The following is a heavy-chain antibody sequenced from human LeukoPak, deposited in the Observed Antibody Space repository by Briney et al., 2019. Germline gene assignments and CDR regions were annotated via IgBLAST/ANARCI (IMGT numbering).Heavy chain of an antibody. V-gene: IGHV3-7*03. CDR1: GFTFSNYW. Sequence: PGGSLRLSCAASGFTFSNYWMTWVRQAPGKGLEWVANIKEDGSEKYYVDSVKGRFTISRDNAKNSLYLQMNSLRAEDTAVYYCAKDPLTSDNPPDYWGQGTLVTVSS. J-gene: IGHJ4*02. D-gene: IGHD1-14*01. CDR3: AKDPLTSDNPPDY. CDR2: IKEDGSEK.